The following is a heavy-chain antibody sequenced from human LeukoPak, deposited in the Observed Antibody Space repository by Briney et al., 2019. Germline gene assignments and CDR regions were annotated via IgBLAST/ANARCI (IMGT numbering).Heavy chain of an antibody. Sequence: GGSLRLSCAASGFTFSSYAMSWVRQAPGKGLEWVSVIGDSGGSTYYADSVKGRFTISRDNSKNTLYLQMNSLRAEDTAVYFCAKNYYDSSGYYWIFDSWGQGTLVTVSS. D-gene: IGHD3-22*01. CDR2: IGDSGGST. V-gene: IGHV3-23*01. J-gene: IGHJ4*02. CDR3: AKNYYDSSGYYWIFDS. CDR1: GFTFSSYA.